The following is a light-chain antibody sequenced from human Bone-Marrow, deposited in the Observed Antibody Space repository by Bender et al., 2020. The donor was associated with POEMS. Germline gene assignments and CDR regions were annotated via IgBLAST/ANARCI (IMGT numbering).Light chain of an antibody. CDR1: SSNIGAGFD. V-gene: IGLV1-40*01. Sequence: QSVLTQAPSVSGAPGQKVIISCTGSSSNIGAGFDVHWYQQIPGSVPKLLVYDDNSRPSGVPDRFSGSKSGTSASLAITGLQAEDEADYYCQSYDSSLSGSVIFGGGTRLTVL. CDR2: DDN. CDR3: QSYDSSLSGSVI. J-gene: IGLJ2*01.